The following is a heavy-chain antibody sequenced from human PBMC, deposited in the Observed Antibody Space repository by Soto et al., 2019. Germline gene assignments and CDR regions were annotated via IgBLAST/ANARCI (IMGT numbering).Heavy chain of an antibody. CDR1: GFTFSSYA. CDR2: ISGSGGST. V-gene: IGHV3-23*01. CDR3: AEGGSSSGDYYYGIDV. J-gene: IGHJ6*02. Sequence: EVQLLESGGGLVQPGGSLRLSCAASGFTFSSYAMSWVRQAPGKGLEWVSAISGSGGSTYYADSVKGRFTISRDNSKNTLYLQMNSLRADDTAVYYCAEGGSSSGDYYYGIDVWGQGTTVTVSS. D-gene: IGHD6-6*01.